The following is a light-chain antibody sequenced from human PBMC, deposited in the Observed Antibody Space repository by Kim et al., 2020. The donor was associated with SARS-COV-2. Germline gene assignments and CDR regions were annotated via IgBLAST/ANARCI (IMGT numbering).Light chain of an antibody. CDR2: SAA. Sequence: AAVGDRVTTTCRASQDKISWLARCHQKPGKAPKLLMYSAASLQSGVPSRISGSGSGTDFTLTISSLQPEDVATNYCQQANSCPLTFGGGTKVDIK. CDR3: QQANSCPLT. CDR1: QDKISW. J-gene: IGKJ4*01. V-gene: IGKV1-12*01.